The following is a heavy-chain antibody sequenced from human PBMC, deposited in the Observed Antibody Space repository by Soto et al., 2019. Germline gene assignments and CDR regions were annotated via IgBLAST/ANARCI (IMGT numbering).Heavy chain of an antibody. CDR1: GDTFSNYT. V-gene: IGHV1-69*02. CDR2: IIPILNIA. J-gene: IGHJ6*03. D-gene: IGHD4-17*01. Sequence: QVQLVQSGAEVKKPGSSVKVSCKASGDTFSNYTISWVRQVPGQGIEWMGRIIPILNIANYAQKYQGRVTITADKSTSTAYMELSSLRSEDTAVYYCARVSEMGTVTKGYYDYMAVWGQGTTVTVSS. CDR3: ARVSEMGTVTKGYYDYMAV.